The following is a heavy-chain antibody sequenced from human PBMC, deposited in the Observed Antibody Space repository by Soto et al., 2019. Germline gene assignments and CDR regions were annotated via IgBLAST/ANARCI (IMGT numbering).Heavy chain of an antibody. D-gene: IGHD5-12*01. CDR3: SAHVDIDY. CDR2: IYYSGST. Sequence: QVQLQESGPGLVKPSQTLSLTCTVSGGSISSGGYYWSWIRPHPGKGLEWMGYIYYSGSTYYNPSLKNRVTISVDTSKNQFSLKVRSVTDADTAGYYCSAHVDIDYWGQGTLVTVSS. J-gene: IGHJ4*02. V-gene: IGHV4-31*03. CDR1: GGSISSGGYY.